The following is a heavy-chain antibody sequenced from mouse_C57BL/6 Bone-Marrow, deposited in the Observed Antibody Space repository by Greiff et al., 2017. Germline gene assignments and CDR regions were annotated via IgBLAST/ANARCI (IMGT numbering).Heavy chain of an antibody. D-gene: IGHD1-1*01. CDR3: TTLIYGSSRFAY. Sequence: VQLQQSGAELVRPGASVKLSCTASGFNIKDYYMHWVKQRPEQGLEWIGRIDPEDGDTEYAPKFQGKATMTADTSSNTAYLQLSRLTSEDTAVYYCTTLIYGSSRFAYWGQGTLVTVSA. J-gene: IGHJ3*01. CDR1: GFNIKDYY. CDR2: IDPEDGDT. V-gene: IGHV14-1*01.